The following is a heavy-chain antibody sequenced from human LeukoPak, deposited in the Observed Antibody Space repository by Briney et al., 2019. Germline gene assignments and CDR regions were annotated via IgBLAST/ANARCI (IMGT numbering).Heavy chain of an antibody. CDR3: ARQSLAASGLDS. CDR2: VKDDGSYT. J-gene: IGHJ4*02. Sequence: GESLRLSCAVSGFTFSAYNMHWVRQAPGKGLDWVAVVKDDGSYTSYAASVKGRFTISRDNSRNTVVLQMNSLSVDDTAIYYCARQSLAASGLDSWGQGMLVTVSS. V-gene: IGHV3-30*04. D-gene: IGHD6-13*01. CDR1: GFTFSAYN.